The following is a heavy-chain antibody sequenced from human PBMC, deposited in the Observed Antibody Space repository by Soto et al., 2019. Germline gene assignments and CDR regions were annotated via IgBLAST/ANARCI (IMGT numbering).Heavy chain of an antibody. V-gene: IGHV3-7*05. D-gene: IGHD3-3*01. J-gene: IGHJ4*02. CDR1: GFTFSSYW. CDR3: ARDRGWPGFYEFDY. Sequence: GGSLRLSCAASGFTFSSYWMSWVRQAPGKGLEWVANIKQDGSEKYYVDSVKGRFTISRDNAKNSLYLQMNSLRAEDTAVYYCARDRGWPGFYEFDYWGQGTLVTVSS. CDR2: IKQDGSEK.